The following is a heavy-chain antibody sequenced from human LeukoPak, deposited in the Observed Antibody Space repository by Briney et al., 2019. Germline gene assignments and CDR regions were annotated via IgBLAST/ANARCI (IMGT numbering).Heavy chain of an antibody. Sequence: SSVKVSCKASGGTFSSYAISWMRQAPGQGLEWMGRIIPILGIANYAQKFQGRVTITADKSTSTAYMELSSLRSEDTAVYYCARYYYDSSGYYSHWFDYWGQGTLVTVSS. J-gene: IGHJ4*02. CDR2: IIPILGIA. CDR1: GGTFSSYA. V-gene: IGHV1-69*04. D-gene: IGHD3-22*01. CDR3: ARYYYDSSGYYSHWFDY.